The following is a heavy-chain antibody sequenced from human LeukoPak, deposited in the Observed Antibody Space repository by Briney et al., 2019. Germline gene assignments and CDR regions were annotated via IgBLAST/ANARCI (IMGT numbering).Heavy chain of an antibody. V-gene: IGHV1-8*01. CDR2: MNPNSGNT. CDR3: ATDSDSSGYLSY. J-gene: IGHJ4*02. Sequence: ASVKVSCKASGYTFTSYDINWVRQATGQGLEWMGWMNPNSGNTGYAQKFQGRVTMTEDTSTDTAYMELSSLRSEDTAVYYCATDSDSSGYLSYWGQGTLVTVSS. D-gene: IGHD3-22*01. CDR1: GYTFTSYD.